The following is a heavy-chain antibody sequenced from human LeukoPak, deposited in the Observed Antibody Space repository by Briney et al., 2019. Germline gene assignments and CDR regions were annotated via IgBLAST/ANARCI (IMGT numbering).Heavy chain of an antibody. CDR2: IYYNGNT. CDR3: VRGNYDNRGYSNAFDI. Sequence: PSETLSLTCTVSGASISSSYWSWIRQPPGKRLEWIGYIYYNGNTNSNPSLKSRATISADTSKNRFSLKLSSVTAADTAIYYCVRGNYDNRGYSNAFDIWGQGTMVTVSS. J-gene: IGHJ3*02. V-gene: IGHV4-59*01. D-gene: IGHD3-22*01. CDR1: GASISSSY.